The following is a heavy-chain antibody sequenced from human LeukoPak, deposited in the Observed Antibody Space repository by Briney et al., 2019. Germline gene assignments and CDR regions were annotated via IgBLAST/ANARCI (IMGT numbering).Heavy chain of an antibody. CDR1: GGSFSGYY. V-gene: IGHV4-34*01. J-gene: IGHJ6*02. CDR2: INHSGST. Sequence: SETLSLTCAVYGGSFSGYYWSWIRQPPGKGLEWIGEINHSGSTNYNPSLKSRVTISVDTSKNQFSLKLSSVTAADTAVYYCARGDYYYGMNVWGQGTTVTVSS. CDR3: ARGDYYYGMNV.